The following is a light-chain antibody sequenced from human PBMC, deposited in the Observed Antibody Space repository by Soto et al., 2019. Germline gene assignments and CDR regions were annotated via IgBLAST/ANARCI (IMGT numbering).Light chain of an antibody. V-gene: IGKV1-39*01. CDR3: QQSYSTPPT. Sequence: DIQMTQSPSSLSASVGDRVTIPCRASRGLVIRLNWYQETPGKAPKPLIYAASSLQPGVPSRFSGSGSGTDFTLTISSLQPEDFATYYCQQSYSTPPTFGQGTKVEIK. CDR2: AAS. J-gene: IGKJ1*01. CDR1: RGLVIR.